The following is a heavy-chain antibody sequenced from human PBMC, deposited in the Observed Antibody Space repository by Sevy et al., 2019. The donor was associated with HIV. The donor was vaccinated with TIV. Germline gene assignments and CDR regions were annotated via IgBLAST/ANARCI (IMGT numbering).Heavy chain of an antibody. CDR3: AKDAPSRFDY. Sequence: GGSLRLSCAASGFTFRNYDMHWVRQAPGKGLEWISFIRYDGCHKSYAESVKGRFTISRDNSKNTLDLHLNSLRPEDTAVYFCAKDAPSRFDYWGQGALVTVSS. CDR2: IRYDGCHK. V-gene: IGHV3-30*02. J-gene: IGHJ4*02. CDR1: GFTFRNYD.